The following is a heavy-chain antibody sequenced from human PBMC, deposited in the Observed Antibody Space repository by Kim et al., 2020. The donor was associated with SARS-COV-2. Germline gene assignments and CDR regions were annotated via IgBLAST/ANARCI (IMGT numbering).Heavy chain of an antibody. J-gene: IGHJ6*02. V-gene: IGHV1-69*13. Sequence: SVKVSCKASGGTFSSYAISWVRQVPGQGLEWMGGIIPIFGTANYAQKFQGRVTITADESTSTAYMELSSLRSEDTAVYYCAREWTDALRRSPRGMDVWGQGTTVTVSS. CDR3: AREWTDALRRSPRGMDV. CDR2: IIPIFGTA. CDR1: GGTFSSYA. D-gene: IGHD4-17*01.